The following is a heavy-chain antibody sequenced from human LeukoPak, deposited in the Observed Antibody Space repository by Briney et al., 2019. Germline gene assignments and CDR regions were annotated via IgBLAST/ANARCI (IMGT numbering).Heavy chain of an antibody. D-gene: IGHD5-18*01. Sequence: KLSETLTLMCHVPGGSISRRCYYGVWIRQPPGKGLEWIGSSYYSGSSYYNPSLKSRVTIFVDTSKNQFSLKLSSVTAADTAVYYSVRQIRYNYGNPYYWGQGTLVTVSS. J-gene: IGHJ4*02. CDR3: VRQIRYNYGNPYY. CDR2: SYYSGSS. CDR1: GGSISRRCYY. V-gene: IGHV4-39*01.